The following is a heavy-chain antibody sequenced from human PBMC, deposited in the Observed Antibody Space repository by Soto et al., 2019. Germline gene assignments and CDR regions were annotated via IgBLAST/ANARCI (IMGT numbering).Heavy chain of an antibody. Sequence: QVQLQESGPGLVKPSQTLSLTCTVSGGSISSGGYYWSWIRQHPGKGLEWIGSIYYSGSTYYNPSLNSRVTISVDTSKYLFAVKLSSVTAADTAGYYCARRVRHWGQGTLVTVSS. CDR2: IYYSGST. CDR1: GGSISSGGYY. V-gene: IGHV4-31*03. J-gene: IGHJ4*02. CDR3: ARRVRH.